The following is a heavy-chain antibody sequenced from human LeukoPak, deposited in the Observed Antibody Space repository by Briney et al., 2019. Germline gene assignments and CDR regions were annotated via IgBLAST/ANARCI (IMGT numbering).Heavy chain of an antibody. Sequence: PGGSLRLSCAASGFTFSSYAMSWVRQAPGKGLEWVSVIYSGGSTYYADSVKGRFTISRDNSKNTLYLQMNSLRAEDTAVYYCARDGVQDDAFDIWGQGTMVTVSS. CDR3: ARDGVQDDAFDI. D-gene: IGHD3-16*01. CDR2: IYSGGST. V-gene: IGHV3-66*01. J-gene: IGHJ3*02. CDR1: GFTFSSYA.